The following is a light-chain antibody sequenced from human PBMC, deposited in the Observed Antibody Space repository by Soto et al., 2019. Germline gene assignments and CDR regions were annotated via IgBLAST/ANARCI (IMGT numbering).Light chain of an antibody. CDR2: DVT. Sequence: QSALTQPASVSGPPGQSITISCTGTSSDVGGYNYVSWYQHHPGKAPKLMIYDVTDRPSGISFRFSGSKSGNTASLTISRLQAEDEADYYCSSYTSSNTVLFGAGTKVTVL. CDR1: SSDVGGYNY. CDR3: SSYTSSNTVL. V-gene: IGLV2-14*03. J-gene: IGLJ2*01.